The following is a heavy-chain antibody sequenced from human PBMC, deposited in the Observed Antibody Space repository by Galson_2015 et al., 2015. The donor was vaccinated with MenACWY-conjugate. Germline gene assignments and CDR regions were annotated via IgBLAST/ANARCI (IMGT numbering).Heavy chain of an antibody. CDR3: ARGVYDSSGYYFP. CDR1: GFTFSGYE. D-gene: IGHD3-22*01. Sequence: SLRLSCAASGFTFSGYEMNWVRQAPGRGLEWVSYSSSSGNTIYYADSVKGRFTISRDNAKNSLYLQMNSLRAEDTSVYYCARGVYDSSGYYFPWGQGTLVTVSS. V-gene: IGHV3-48*03. J-gene: IGHJ1*01. CDR2: SSSSGNTI.